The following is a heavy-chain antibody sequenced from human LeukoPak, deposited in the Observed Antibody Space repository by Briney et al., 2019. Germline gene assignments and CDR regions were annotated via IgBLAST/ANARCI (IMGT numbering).Heavy chain of an antibody. J-gene: IGHJ3*02. CDR2: ISHTGST. CDR3: ARIQYKYYYGSTGPFDI. V-gene: IGHV4-34*01. CDR1: GGSFSGYY. Sequence: PSETLSLTCGVYGGSFSGYYWTWIPQPPGKGLQGIGEISHTGSTNYTPSLKSRVTISVDPSKNQFSLRLSSVTAADTAVYYCARIQYKYYYGSTGPFDIWGQGTMVTVSS. D-gene: IGHD3-10*01.